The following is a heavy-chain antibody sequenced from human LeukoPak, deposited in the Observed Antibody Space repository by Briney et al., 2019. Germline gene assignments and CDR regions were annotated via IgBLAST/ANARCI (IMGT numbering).Heavy chain of an antibody. CDR3: ARGTVMVYSYGTIDY. Sequence: SETLSLTCTVSGGSISSGGYYWSWIRQHPGKGLEWIGYIYYSGSTYYNPSLKSRVTISVDTSKNQFSLKLSSVTAADTAVYYCARGTVMVYSYGTIDYWGQGTLVTVSS. J-gene: IGHJ4*02. V-gene: IGHV4-31*03. D-gene: IGHD5-18*01. CDR2: IYYSGST. CDR1: GGSISSGGYY.